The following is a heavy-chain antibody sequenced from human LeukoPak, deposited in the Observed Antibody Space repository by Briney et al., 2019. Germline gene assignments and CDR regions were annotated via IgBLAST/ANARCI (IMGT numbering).Heavy chain of an antibody. CDR2: TYYRSKWYS. CDR3: ARDRDIVVVPAASPYMDV. J-gene: IGHJ6*03. D-gene: IGHD2-2*01. Sequence: SQTLSLTCAISGDSVSSNSAAWNWIRQSPSRGLEWLGRTYYRSKWYSDYAVSVKSRITINPDTSKNQFSLQLNSVTPEDTAVYYCARDRDIVVVPAASPYMDVWGKGTTATVSS. CDR1: GDSVSSNSAA. V-gene: IGHV6-1*01.